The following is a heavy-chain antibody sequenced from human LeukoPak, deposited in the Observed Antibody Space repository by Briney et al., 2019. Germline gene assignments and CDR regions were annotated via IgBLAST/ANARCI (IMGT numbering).Heavy chain of an antibody. D-gene: IGHD3-22*01. V-gene: IGHV3-66*01. CDR1: EFTVSSNY. Sequence: GGSLRLSCAASEFTVSSNYMSWVRQAPGKGLEWVSVIYSGGSTYYADSVKGRFTISRDNSKNTLYLQMNSLRAEDTAVYYCARAGSGYSPGAFDIWGQGTMVTVSS. CDR2: IYSGGST. J-gene: IGHJ3*02. CDR3: ARAGSGYSPGAFDI.